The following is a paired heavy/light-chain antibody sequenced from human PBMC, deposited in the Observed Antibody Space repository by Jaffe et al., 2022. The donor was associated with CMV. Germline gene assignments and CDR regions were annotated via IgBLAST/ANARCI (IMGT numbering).Light chain of an antibody. CDR2: AAS. J-gene: IGKJ3*01. Sequence: AIQMTQSPSSLSASVGDRVTITCRASQGIRNDLGWYQQKPGKAPKLLIYAASSLQSGVPSRFSGSGSGTDFTLTISSLQPEDFATYYCLQDYNYPFTFGPGTKVDIK. V-gene: IGKV1-6*01. CDR1: QGIRND. CDR3: LQDYNYPFT.
Heavy chain of an antibody. CDR3: ARGGVDYDSSGYYYLDTQGAFDI. J-gene: IGHJ3*02. Sequence: EVQLVESGGGLVQPGGSLRLSCAASGFTFSSYEMNWVRQAPGKGLEWVSYISSSGSTIYYADSVKGRFTISRDNAKNSLYLQMNSLRAEDTAVYYCARGGVDYDSSGYYYLDTQGAFDIWGQGTMVTVSS. V-gene: IGHV3-48*03. CDR1: GFTFSSYE. D-gene: IGHD3-22*01. CDR2: ISSSGSTI.